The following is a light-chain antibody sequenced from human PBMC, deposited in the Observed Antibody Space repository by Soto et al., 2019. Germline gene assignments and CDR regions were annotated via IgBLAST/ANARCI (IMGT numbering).Light chain of an antibody. CDR1: QSLSINY. Sequence: EIVLTQSPGSLPLSPGERATLSCRASQSLSINYLAWYQQKPGQTPRLLIYDTSSRAAGIPDRFSGSGSGTDFTLTISRVEPEDFAVYYCHHYGTSFTFGGGTKVEIK. V-gene: IGKV3-20*01. CDR3: HHYGTSFT. CDR2: DTS. J-gene: IGKJ4*01.